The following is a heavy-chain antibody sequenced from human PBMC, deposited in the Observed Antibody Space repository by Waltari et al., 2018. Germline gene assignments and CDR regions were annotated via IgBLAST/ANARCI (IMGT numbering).Heavy chain of an antibody. V-gene: IGHV3-7*01. D-gene: IGHD1-26*01. CDR2: INQDGSEK. Sequence: EVQLVESGGGLVQPGGSLSLTCAASGFTFGNYWMAWARQAPGKGLGWVANINQDGSEKNCVDSVRGRFTISRDNAKNSLYLQMSSLRAEDMAVYYCARDVVGALDYWGQGTLVPVSS. CDR1: GFTFGNYW. J-gene: IGHJ4*02. CDR3: ARDVVGALDY.